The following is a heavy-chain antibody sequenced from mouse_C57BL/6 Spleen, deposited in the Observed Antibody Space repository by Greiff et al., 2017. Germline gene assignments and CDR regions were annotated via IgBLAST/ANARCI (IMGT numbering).Heavy chain of an antibody. D-gene: IGHD2-4*01. CDR3: ARSLGYYDYDYAMDY. CDR1: GYTFTDYY. V-gene: IGHV1-76*01. Sequence: QVQLKQSGAELVRPGASVKLSCKASGYTFTDYYINWVKQRPGQGLEWIARIYPGSGNTYYNEKFKGKATLTAEKSSSTAYMQLSSLTSEDSAVYFCARSLGYYDYDYAMDYWGQGTSVTVSS. CDR2: IYPGSGNT. J-gene: IGHJ4*01.